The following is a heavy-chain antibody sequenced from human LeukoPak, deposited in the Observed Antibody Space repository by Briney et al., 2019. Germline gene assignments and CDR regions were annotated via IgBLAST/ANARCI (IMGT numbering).Heavy chain of an antibody. CDR3: AIMHGYYDGTGYWVQ. Sequence: GGSLRLSCAASGFTFSSYSMNWVRQAPGKGLEWVSFITTNGGRTSYADSVEGRFTISRDNPRNTLYMQMNSLRDEDTAVYYCAIMHGYYDGTGYWVQWGQGTLVTVPS. CDR2: ITTNGGRT. CDR1: GFTFSSYS. V-gene: IGHV3-23*01. D-gene: IGHD3-22*01. J-gene: IGHJ1*01.